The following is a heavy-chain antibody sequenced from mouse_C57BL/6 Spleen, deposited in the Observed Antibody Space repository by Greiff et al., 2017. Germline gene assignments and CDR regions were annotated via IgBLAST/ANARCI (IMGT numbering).Heavy chain of an antibody. Sequence: EVKLQESGGGLVQPKGSLKLSCAASGFTFNTYAMHWVRQAPGKGLEWVARIRSKSSNSATYYADAVKDRITISRDDSQSMLYLQMNNLKTEDTAMYYCVREAPSFDYWGQGTTLTVSS. V-gene: IGHV10-3*01. CDR2: IRSKSSNSAT. CDR3: VREAPSFDY. J-gene: IGHJ2*01. D-gene: IGHD6-1*01. CDR1: GFTFNTYA.